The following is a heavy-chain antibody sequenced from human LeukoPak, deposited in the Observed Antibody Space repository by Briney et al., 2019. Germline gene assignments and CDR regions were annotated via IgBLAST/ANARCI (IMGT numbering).Heavy chain of an antibody. Sequence: KSSETLSLTCIVSGGSITSYYWSWLRQPPGKGLEWIGYIYYGGITHYNPSLKSRVTISLDTSKKQVSLKLSSVTAADTAVYYCARWASGHFDYWGQGTLVTVSS. CDR3: ARWASGHFDY. V-gene: IGHV4-59*01. J-gene: IGHJ4*02. CDR1: GGSITSYY. D-gene: IGHD6-19*01. CDR2: IYYGGIT.